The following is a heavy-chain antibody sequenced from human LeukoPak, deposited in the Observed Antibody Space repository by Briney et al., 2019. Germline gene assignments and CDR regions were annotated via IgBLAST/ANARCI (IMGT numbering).Heavy chain of an antibody. Sequence: GGSLRLSCAASGFTFSSYEMNWVRQAPGKGLEWLSYISSSGSTIYYADSVKGRFTISRHNAKNSLYLQLNSLTAEDTAVYSCAALTGHFGMDVWGQGTTVTVSS. CDR2: ISSSGSTI. V-gene: IGHV3-48*03. CDR1: GFTFSSYE. J-gene: IGHJ6*02. CDR3: AALTGHFGMDV. D-gene: IGHD7-27*01.